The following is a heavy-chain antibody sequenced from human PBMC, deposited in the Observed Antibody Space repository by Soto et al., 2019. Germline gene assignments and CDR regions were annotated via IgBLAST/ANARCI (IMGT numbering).Heavy chain of an antibody. Sequence: SETLSLTCTVSGGSISSYYWSWIRQPPGKGLEWIGYIYYSGSTNYNPSLKSRVTISVDTSKNQFSLKLSSVTAADTAVYYCARENNVLPGGYFDSWGQGILVTVSS. CDR3: ARENNVLPGGYFDS. CDR2: IYYSGST. D-gene: IGHD3-10*01. V-gene: IGHV4-59*12. J-gene: IGHJ4*02. CDR1: GGSISSYY.